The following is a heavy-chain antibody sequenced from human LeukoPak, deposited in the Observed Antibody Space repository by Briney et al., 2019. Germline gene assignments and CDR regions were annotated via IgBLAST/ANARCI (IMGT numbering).Heavy chain of an antibody. V-gene: IGHV3-21*01. Sequence: GGSLRLSCAASGFTFSSYSMNWVRQAPGKGLEWVSSISSSSSYIYYADSVKGRFTISRDNAKNSLYLQMNSLRAEDTVVYYCARDLPPRSYGGHGYWGQGTLVTVSS. J-gene: IGHJ4*02. D-gene: IGHD1-26*01. CDR3: ARDLPPRSYGGHGY. CDR2: ISSSSSYI. CDR1: GFTFSSYS.